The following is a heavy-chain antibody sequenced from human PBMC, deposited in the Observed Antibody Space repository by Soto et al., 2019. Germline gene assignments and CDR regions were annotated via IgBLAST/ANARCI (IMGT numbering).Heavy chain of an antibody. CDR2: ISSSSSYI. CDR3: ARATYYCSSTSCYVERALFY. D-gene: IGHD2-2*01. V-gene: IGHV3-21*01. J-gene: IGHJ4*02. Sequence: PGGSLRLSCAASGFTFSSYSMNWVRQAPGKGLEWVSSISSSSSYIYYADSVKGRFTISRDNAKNSLYLQMNSLRAEDTAVYYCARATYYCSSTSCYVERALFYWGQGTLVTVSS. CDR1: GFTFSSYS.